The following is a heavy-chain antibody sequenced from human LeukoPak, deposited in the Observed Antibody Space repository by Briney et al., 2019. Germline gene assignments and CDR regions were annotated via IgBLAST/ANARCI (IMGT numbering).Heavy chain of an antibody. Sequence: GGSLRLSCAASGFTFSSYAMHWVRQAPGKGLEWVAVISYDGSNKYYADSVKGRFTISRDNSKNTLYLQMNSLRAEDTAVYYCARDREMSDYYYYMDVWGKGTTVTVSS. D-gene: IGHD5-24*01. V-gene: IGHV3-30*04. CDR3: ARDREMSDYYYYMDV. CDR2: ISYDGSNK. CDR1: GFTFSSYA. J-gene: IGHJ6*03.